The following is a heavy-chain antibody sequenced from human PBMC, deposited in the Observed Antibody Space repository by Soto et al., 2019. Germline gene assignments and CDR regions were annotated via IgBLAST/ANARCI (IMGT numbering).Heavy chain of an antibody. CDR3: ASGGSSLNFDS. D-gene: IGHD6-6*01. J-gene: IGHJ4*02. V-gene: IGHV3-11*06. CDR2: ISSTGSYT. CDR1: GFTFTDYY. Sequence: GGSLRLSCAASGFTFTDYYMSWIRQAPGKGLEWVSYISSTGSYTNYADSVKGRFTISRDNANNSLYLQMNSLRAEDTAVYYCASGGSSLNFDSWGQGTLVTVSS.